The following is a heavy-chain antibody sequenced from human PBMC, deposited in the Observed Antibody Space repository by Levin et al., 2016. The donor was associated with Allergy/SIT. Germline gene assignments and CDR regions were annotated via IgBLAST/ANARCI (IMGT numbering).Heavy chain of an antibody. Sequence: WIRQPPGKGLEWIGEIYHSGSTNYNPSLKSRVTISVDKSKNQFSLKLSSVTAADTAVYYCARDKIRITMVRGVRTMARAFGIWGQGTMVTVSS. J-gene: IGHJ3*02. V-gene: IGHV4-4*02. CDR3: ARDKIRITMVRGVRTMARAFGI. D-gene: IGHD3-10*01. CDR2: IYHSGST.